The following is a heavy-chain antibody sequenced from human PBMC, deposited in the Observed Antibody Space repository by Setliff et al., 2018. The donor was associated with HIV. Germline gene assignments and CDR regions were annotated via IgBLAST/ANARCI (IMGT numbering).Heavy chain of an antibody. CDR2: VYHTGST. D-gene: IGHD1-26*01. CDR1: GGPITTSTYY. CDR3: VRDQLRHPERWDFDF. J-gene: IGHJ4*02. Sequence: SETLSLTCTVSGGPITTSTYYWGWIRQPPGKGLEWIGEVYHTGSTNLNPSLKSRVTISIDKAKNQISLRLTSVTAADTAIYYCVRDQLRHPERWDFDFWGQGTLVTVSS. V-gene: IGHV4-39*07.